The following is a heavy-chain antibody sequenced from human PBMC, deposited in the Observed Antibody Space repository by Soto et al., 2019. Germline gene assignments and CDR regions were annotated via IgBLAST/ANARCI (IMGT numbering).Heavy chain of an antibody. J-gene: IGHJ6*02. D-gene: IGHD6-6*01. Sequence: EVQLLESGGGLVQPGGSLRLSCAASGFTFSSYAMSWVRQAPGKGLEWVSAISGSGGSTYYADSVKGRFTISRDNSKNTLYLQMNSLRAEDTAVYYCAKDAYVQYSSSPGYYYYYGMDVWGQGTTVTVSS. CDR2: ISGSGGST. CDR3: AKDAYVQYSSSPGYYYYYGMDV. V-gene: IGHV3-23*01. CDR1: GFTFSSYA.